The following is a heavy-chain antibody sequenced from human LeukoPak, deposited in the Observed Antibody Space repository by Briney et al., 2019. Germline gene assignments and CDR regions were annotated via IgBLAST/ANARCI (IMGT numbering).Heavy chain of an antibody. CDR1: GFTFSNYG. V-gene: IGHV3-30*03. J-gene: IGHJ4*02. D-gene: IGHD3-10*01. CDR2: ISYDGRNK. Sequence: GRSLRLSCAASGFTFSNYGMHWVRQAPGKGLEWVAVISYDGRNKYYADSVKGRFTISRDNSKNTLYLQMNSLRAEDTAVYYCAREGGFGEFDWYYFDYWGQGTLVTVSS. CDR3: AREGGFGEFDWYYFDY.